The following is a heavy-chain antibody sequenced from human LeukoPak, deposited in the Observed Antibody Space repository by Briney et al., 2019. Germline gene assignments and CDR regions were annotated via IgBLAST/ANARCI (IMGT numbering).Heavy chain of an antibody. Sequence: ASVKVSCKASGYTFTGYYMHWVRQAPGQGLEWMGWINPNSGGTNYAQKFQGRVTMTRDTSISTAYMELSRLRYDDTAVYYCATEGGWQPTDYGDHVYWGQGTLVTVSS. J-gene: IGHJ4*02. CDR2: INPNSGGT. D-gene: IGHD4-17*01. CDR1: GYTFTGYY. V-gene: IGHV1-2*02. CDR3: ATEGGWQPTDYGDHVY.